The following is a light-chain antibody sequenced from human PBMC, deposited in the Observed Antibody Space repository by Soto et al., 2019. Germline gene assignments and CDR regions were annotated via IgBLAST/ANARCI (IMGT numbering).Light chain of an antibody. CDR2: ETF. V-gene: IGKV3-15*01. J-gene: IGKJ1*01. CDR3: QVYMERPPGM. Sequence: DIAVTQSPATLSASPEESVTLSCRASQFVSRRLAWYHQRPGQVPRLLIYETFTWAPGIAARLRGSGSGTEFTLTISSLQSEDFAVYYRQVYMERPPGMFGPVTTVDIK. CDR1: QFVSRR.